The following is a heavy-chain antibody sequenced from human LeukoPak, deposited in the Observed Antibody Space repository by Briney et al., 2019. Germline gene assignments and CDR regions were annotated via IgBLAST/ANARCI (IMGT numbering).Heavy chain of an antibody. J-gene: IGHJ3*02. CDR2: INPNSGGT. Sequence: ASVKVSCKASGYTFTGYYMHWVRQAPGQGLEWMGWINPNSGGTNYAQKFQGRVTMTRDTSISTAYMELSRLRSDDTAVYYCALLWFGELINRDDAFDIWGQGTMVTVSS. CDR3: ALLWFGELINRDDAFDI. V-gene: IGHV1-2*02. D-gene: IGHD3-10*01. CDR1: GYTFTGYY.